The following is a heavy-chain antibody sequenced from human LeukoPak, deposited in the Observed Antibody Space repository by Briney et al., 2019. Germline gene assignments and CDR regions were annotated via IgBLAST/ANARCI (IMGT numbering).Heavy chain of an antibody. D-gene: IGHD3-3*01. J-gene: IGHJ4*02. V-gene: IGHV1-2*02. CDR1: GYTFTGYY. CDR2: INPNSGGT. Sequence: ASVKVSCKASGYTFTGYYMHWVRQAPGQGLEWMGWINPNSGGTNYAQKFQGRVTMTRDTSISTAYMELSRLRSDDTAVYYCARGTRGRFGVVIGYYFDYWGQGTLVTVSS. CDR3: ARGTRGRFGVVIGYYFDY.